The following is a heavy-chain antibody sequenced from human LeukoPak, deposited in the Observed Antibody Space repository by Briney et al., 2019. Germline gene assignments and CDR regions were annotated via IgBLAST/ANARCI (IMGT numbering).Heavy chain of an antibody. J-gene: IGHJ6*03. Sequence: SVKVSCKASGGTFSSYAISWVRQAPGQGLEWMGGIIPIFGTANYAQKFQGRVTITTDESTSTAYMERSSLRSEDTAVYYCARTVAYWGVNYYYYYMDVWGKGTTVTASS. CDR3: ARTVAYWGVNYYYYYMDV. CDR2: IIPIFGTA. V-gene: IGHV1-69*05. D-gene: IGHD7-27*01. CDR1: GGTFSSYA.